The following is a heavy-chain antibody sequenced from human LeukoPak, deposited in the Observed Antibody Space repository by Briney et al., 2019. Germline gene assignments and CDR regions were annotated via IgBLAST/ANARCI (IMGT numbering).Heavy chain of an antibody. CDR3: ARDFGAVGDYWRGDY. V-gene: IGHV3-21*01. CDR1: GFIFSSYS. CDR2: ISSSSSYI. J-gene: IGHJ4*02. D-gene: IGHD4-17*01. Sequence: PGGSLRLSCAASGFIFSSYSMNWVRQAPGKGLEWVSSISSSSSYIYYADSVKGRFTISRDNAKNSLYLQMNSLRAEDTAVYYCARDFGAVGDYWRGDYWGQGTLVTVSS.